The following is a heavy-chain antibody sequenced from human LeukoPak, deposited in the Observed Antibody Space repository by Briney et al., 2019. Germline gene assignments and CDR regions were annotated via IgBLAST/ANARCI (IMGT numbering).Heavy chain of an antibody. D-gene: IGHD3-3*01. V-gene: IGHV3-7*03. J-gene: IGHJ4*02. CDR3: AKEAARAWDYDFWSGYYTGFDY. Sequence: TGGSLRLSCAASGFTFTGHWMAWVRQAPGKGLEWVANIKQDGSEKYYVDSVKGRFTISRDNSKNTLYLQMNSLRAEDTAVYYCAKEAARAWDYDFWSGYYTGFDYWGQGTLVTVSS. CDR1: GFTFTGHW. CDR2: IKQDGSEK.